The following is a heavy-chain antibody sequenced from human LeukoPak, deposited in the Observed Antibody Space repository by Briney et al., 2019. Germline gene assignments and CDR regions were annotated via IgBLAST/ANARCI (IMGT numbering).Heavy chain of an antibody. V-gene: IGHV3-48*03. J-gene: IGHJ4*02. CDR1: GFSFSSYE. Sequence: PGGSLRLSCAASGFSFSSYEMNWVRQAPGKGLEWLSYISSSGSTIYYSDSVKGRFTISRDNAKYSLYLQMNSLRAEDTAVYYCARDYGGSSPFDYWGQGTLVTVSS. D-gene: IGHD4-23*01. CDR3: ARDYGGSSPFDY. CDR2: ISSSGSTI.